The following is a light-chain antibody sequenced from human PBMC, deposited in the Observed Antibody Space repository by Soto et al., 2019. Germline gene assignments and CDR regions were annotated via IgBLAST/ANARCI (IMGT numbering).Light chain of an antibody. Sequence: DIVMTQSPLSLPVTPGEPASISCRFSQSLRHSNGYNYLDWYLQKPGQSPQLLIYLGSNRASGVPDRFSGSGSGTDFTLKISRVEAEDVGVYYCMQALQTPPYTFGQGTKLEIK. J-gene: IGKJ2*01. CDR1: QSLRHSNGYNY. CDR2: LGS. V-gene: IGKV2-28*01. CDR3: MQALQTPPYT.